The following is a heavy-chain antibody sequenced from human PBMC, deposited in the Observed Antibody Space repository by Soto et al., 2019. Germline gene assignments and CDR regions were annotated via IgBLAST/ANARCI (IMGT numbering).Heavy chain of an antibody. CDR1: GYSFTDYH. D-gene: IGHD2-8*01. J-gene: IGHJ5*02. V-gene: IGHV1-2*04. Sequence: ASVKVSCKASGYSFTDYHIHWVRQAPGQGLEWLGRINPKSGGTSTAQKFQGWVTMTTDTSISTASMELTRLTSDDTAIYYCARGDSTDCSNGVCSFFYNHDMDLWGHGALVTVSS. CDR3: ARGDSTDCSNGVCSFFYNHDMDL. CDR2: INPKSGGT.